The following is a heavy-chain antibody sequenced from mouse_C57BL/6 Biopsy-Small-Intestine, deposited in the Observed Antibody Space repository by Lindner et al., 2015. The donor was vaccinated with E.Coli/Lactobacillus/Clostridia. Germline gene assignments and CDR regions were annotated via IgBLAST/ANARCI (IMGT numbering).Heavy chain of an antibody. Sequence: QLQESGAELVRPGTSLKVSCKASGYAFTNYLIEWVKQRPGQGLEWIGVINPGSGGTNYNEKFKGKAKLTADKSSSTAYMQLSSLTSEDSAVYFCARSGGDGYFCDYWGQGTTLTVSS. CDR2: INPGSGGT. V-gene: IGHV1-54*01. CDR3: ARSGGDGYFCDY. D-gene: IGHD2-3*01. CDR1: GYAFTNYL. J-gene: IGHJ2*01.